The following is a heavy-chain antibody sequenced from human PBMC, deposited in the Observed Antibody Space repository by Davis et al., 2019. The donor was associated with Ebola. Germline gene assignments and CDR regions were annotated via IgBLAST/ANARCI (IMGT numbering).Heavy chain of an antibody. Sequence: GGSLRLSCKGSGYGFAAYWVAWVRQTPGKGLEWMGIIYAGDSDSRYSPSFEGQVTISVDRSITTAYLQWRSLRASDTAIYYCARQESLYGWSDYWGQGTLVTVSS. CDR3: ARQESLYGWSDY. D-gene: IGHD3-10*01. CDR1: GYGFAAYW. V-gene: IGHV5-51*01. J-gene: IGHJ4*02. CDR2: IYAGDSDS.